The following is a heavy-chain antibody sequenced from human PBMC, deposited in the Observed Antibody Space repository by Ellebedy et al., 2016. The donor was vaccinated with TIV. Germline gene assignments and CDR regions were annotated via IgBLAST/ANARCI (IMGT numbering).Heavy chain of an antibody. J-gene: IGHJ4*02. CDR3: ARAEAAAGTADY. Sequence: ASVKVSXXASGYTFTGYYMHWVRQAPGQGLEWMGWINPNSGGTNYAQKFQGWVTMTRDTSISTAYMELSRLRSDDTAVYYCARAEAAAGTADYWGQGTLVTVSS. D-gene: IGHD6-13*01. V-gene: IGHV1-2*04. CDR2: INPNSGGT. CDR1: GYTFTGYY.